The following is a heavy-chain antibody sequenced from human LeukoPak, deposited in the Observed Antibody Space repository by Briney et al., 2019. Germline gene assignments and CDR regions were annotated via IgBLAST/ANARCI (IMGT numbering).Heavy chain of an antibody. CDR3: SLLAVASPQDY. CDR2: ISSSGSTT. V-gene: IGHV3-48*03. J-gene: IGHJ4*02. D-gene: IGHD6-19*01. Sequence: PGGSLRLSCAASGFSFSTYEMHSVRQAPGKGLEWVSDISSSGSTTYYADSVRGRFTTSRDNAKNLLYLQMHSLRAEDTSIYYCSLLAVASPQDYWGQGTLVTVSS. CDR1: GFSFSTYE.